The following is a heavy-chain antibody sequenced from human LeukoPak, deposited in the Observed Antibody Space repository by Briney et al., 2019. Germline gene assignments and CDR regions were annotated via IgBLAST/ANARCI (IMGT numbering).Heavy chain of an antibody. CDR2: IIPMFGTA. V-gene: IGHV1-69*01. D-gene: IGHD2-2*01. CDR3: TKDGYCRGTNCYRGSYTDYYYMDV. J-gene: IGHJ6*03. Sequence: SVKVSCKASGGTFNTFTISWVRQAPGQGLEWMGGIIPMFGTANYAQRFQGRVTITADESTSTAYMELRSLRSEDTAVYYCTKDGYCRGTNCYRGSYTDYYYMDVWGNGTTVTVPS. CDR1: GGTFNTFT.